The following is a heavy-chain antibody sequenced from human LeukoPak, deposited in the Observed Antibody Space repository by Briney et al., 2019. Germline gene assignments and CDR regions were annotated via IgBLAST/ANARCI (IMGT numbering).Heavy chain of an antibody. CDR1: GFTFSDYY. CDR3: AKGGSSWSEIDY. Sequence: GGSLRLSCAASGFTFSDYYMSWIRQAPGKGLEWVSGISGSGGFTYYADSVKGRFTISRDNSKNTLYLQMNSLRGDDTAVYYCAKGGSSWSEIDYWGQGSLVTVSS. CDR2: ISGSGGFT. D-gene: IGHD6-13*01. J-gene: IGHJ4*02. V-gene: IGHV3-23*01.